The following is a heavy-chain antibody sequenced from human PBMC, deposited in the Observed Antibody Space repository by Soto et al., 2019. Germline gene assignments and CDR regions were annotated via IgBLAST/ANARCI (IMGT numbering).Heavy chain of an antibody. CDR1: GFTFRSYP. CDR3: TKEGLFWSGSFDS. CDR2: VSYDGITK. J-gene: IGHJ4*02. Sequence: GGSLRLSCAASGFTFRSYPMHWVRQAPGKGLEWVAIVSYDGITKYADSVKGRFTISRDNSNNTLFLQMNSLRTEDTVVYYCTKEGLFWSGSFDSWGQGTLVTVSS. V-gene: IGHV3-30-3*02. D-gene: IGHD3-3*01.